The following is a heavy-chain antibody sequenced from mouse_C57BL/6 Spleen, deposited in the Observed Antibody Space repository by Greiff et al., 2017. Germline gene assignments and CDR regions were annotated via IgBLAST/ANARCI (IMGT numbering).Heavy chain of an antibody. Sequence: QVQLQQPGTELVKPGASVKLSCKASGYTFTSYWMHWVKQRPGQGLEWIGNINPSNGGTNYNEKFKSKATLTVAKSSSTTYMQLSSLTSEDSAVYDCARDSSGYVYFDYGGQGTTLTVSA. CDR1: GYTFTSYW. D-gene: IGHD3-2*02. CDR3: ARDSSGYVYFDY. V-gene: IGHV1-53*01. J-gene: IGHJ2*01. CDR2: INPSNGGT.